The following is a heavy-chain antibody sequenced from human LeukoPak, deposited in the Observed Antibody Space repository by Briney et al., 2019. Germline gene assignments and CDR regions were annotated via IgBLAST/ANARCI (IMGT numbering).Heavy chain of an antibody. Sequence: GASVKVSCKASGGTFSGYAISWVRQAPGQGLEWMGGIIPIFGTANYAQKFQGRVTITTDESTSTAYMELSSLRSEDTAVYYCARVVDFWSGYLDYWGQGTLVTVSS. CDR2: IIPIFGTA. J-gene: IGHJ4*02. D-gene: IGHD3-3*01. V-gene: IGHV1-69*05. CDR3: ARVVDFWSGYLDY. CDR1: GGTFSGYA.